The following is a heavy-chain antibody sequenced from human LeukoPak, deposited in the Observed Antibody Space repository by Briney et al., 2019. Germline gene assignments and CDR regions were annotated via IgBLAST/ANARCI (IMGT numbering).Heavy chain of an antibody. D-gene: IGHD3-10*01. Sequence: ASVKVSCKASGYTFTSYDINWVRQATGQGLEWMGWMNPNSGNTGYAQKFQGRVTMTRNTSISTAYMELSSLGSEDTAVYYCAREYYYGSGSYSAWFDPWGQGTLVTVSS. J-gene: IGHJ5*02. V-gene: IGHV1-8*01. CDR2: MNPNSGNT. CDR1: GYTFTSYD. CDR3: AREYYYGSGSYSAWFDP.